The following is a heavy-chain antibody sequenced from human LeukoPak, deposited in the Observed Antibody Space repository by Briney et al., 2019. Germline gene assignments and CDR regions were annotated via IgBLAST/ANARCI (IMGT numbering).Heavy chain of an antibody. CDR3: ARGLEVATNGPFDY. Sequence: SVKVSCKASGGTFSSYAISWVRQAPGQGLEWMGGIIPIFGTANYAQKFQGRVTITADESTSTAYMELSSLRSEDTAVYYCARGLEVATNGPFDYWGQGTLVTVSS. J-gene: IGHJ4*02. CDR2: IIPIFGTA. V-gene: IGHV1-69*13. CDR1: GGTFSSYA. D-gene: IGHD5-24*01.